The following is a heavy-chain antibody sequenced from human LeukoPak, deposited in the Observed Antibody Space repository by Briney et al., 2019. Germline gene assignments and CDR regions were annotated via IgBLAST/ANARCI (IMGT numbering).Heavy chain of an antibody. Sequence: ASVKVSCKASGYTFTSYDINWVRQATGQGLEWMGWMNPNSGNTGYAQKFQGRVTMTRNTSISTAYMELSSLRSEDTAVYYCARWRGYSYGWYYYYYMDVWGKGTTVTVSS. D-gene: IGHD5-18*01. J-gene: IGHJ6*03. CDR3: ARWRGYSYGWYYYYYMDV. CDR1: GYTFTSYD. V-gene: IGHV1-8*01. CDR2: MNPNSGNT.